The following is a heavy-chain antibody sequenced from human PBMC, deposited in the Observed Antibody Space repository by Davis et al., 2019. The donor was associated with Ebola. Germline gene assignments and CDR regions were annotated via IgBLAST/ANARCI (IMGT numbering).Heavy chain of an antibody. CDR2: VNSNGANT. V-gene: IGHV3-64D*06. J-gene: IGHJ5*02. CDR3: VKDEHCLHPSCYRGWFDP. D-gene: IGHD2-2*01. Sequence: GGSLRLPCSASGFTFNISTMHWVRQAPGKGLEYVSTVNSNGANTYYADFVRGRFTISRDNSKNMLYLQMSSLTAEDTAVFYCVKDEHCLHPSCYRGWFDPWGQGTLVTVSS. CDR1: GFTFNIST.